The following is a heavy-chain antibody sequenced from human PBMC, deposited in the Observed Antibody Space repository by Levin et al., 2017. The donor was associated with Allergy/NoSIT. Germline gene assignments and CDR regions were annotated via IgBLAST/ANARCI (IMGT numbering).Heavy chain of an antibody. CDR3: AKDKGFLESLSNFYFDS. D-gene: IGHD3-3*01. J-gene: IGHJ4*02. Sequence: PGGSLRLSCVASGFTFSSYVMHWVRQAPGSGLEWVASMSYDGSKEYYADSVKGRFTVSRDNSKNTLFLQMSSLRTDDTAFYYCAKDKGFLESLSNFYFDSWGQGTLVAVSS. V-gene: IGHV3-30*18. CDR1: GFTFSSYV. CDR2: MSYDGSKE.